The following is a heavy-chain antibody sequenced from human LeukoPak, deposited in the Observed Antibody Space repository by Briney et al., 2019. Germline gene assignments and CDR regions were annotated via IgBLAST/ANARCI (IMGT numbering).Heavy chain of an antibody. Sequence: ASVKVSCKASGGTFSSYAISWVRQAPGQGLEWMGGIIPIFGTADYAQKFQGRVTITADESTSTAYMELSSLRSEDTAVYYCATSSTAAPSWFDPWGQGTLVTVSS. CDR1: GGTFSSYA. D-gene: IGHD6-6*01. V-gene: IGHV1-69*01. CDR2: IIPIFGTA. CDR3: ATSSTAAPSWFDP. J-gene: IGHJ5*02.